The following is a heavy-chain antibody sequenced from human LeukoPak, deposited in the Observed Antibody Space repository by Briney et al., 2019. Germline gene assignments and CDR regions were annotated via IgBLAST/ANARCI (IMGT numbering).Heavy chain of an antibody. CDR2: IHYSGST. Sequence: SETLSLTCTVSSGSFSSGGYYWGWIRQHPGKGLEWIGYIHYSGSTYYSPSLKSRVTISVDTSKKQFSLKMNSVTAADTAVYYCARSLTNSFDYWGQGTLVTVSS. V-gene: IGHV4-31*03. CDR3: ARSLTNSFDY. CDR1: SGSFSSGGYY. D-gene: IGHD4-11*01. J-gene: IGHJ4*02.